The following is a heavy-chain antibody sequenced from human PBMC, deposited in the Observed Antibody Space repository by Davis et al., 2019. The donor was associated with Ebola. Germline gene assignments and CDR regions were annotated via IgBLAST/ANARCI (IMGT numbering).Heavy chain of an antibody. CDR1: GGSISSSNW. Sequence: SETLSLTCAVSGGSISSSNWWSWVRQPPGKGLEWIGEIYHSGSTNYNPSLKSRVIISVDKSKNQFSLKLSSVTTADTAVYYCARVESHYDLLTGYIYYYYGMDVWGQGTTVTVSS. D-gene: IGHD3-9*01. CDR3: ARVESHYDLLTGYIYYYYGMDV. V-gene: IGHV4-4*02. CDR2: IYHSGST. J-gene: IGHJ6*02.